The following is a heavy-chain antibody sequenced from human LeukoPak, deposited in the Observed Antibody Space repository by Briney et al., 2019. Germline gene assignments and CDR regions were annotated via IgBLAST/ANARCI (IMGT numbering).Heavy chain of an antibody. J-gene: IGHJ4*02. Sequence: ASVKVSCKASGYTFTGYYMHWVRQAPGQGLEWMGWINPNSGGTNYAQKFQGRVTVTWDTSMSTAYMELISLRSDDAAVYYCARDRYTSSWTAAFDFWGQGTLVTVSS. V-gene: IGHV1-2*02. CDR3: ARDRYTSSWTAAFDF. D-gene: IGHD6-13*01. CDR2: INPNSGGT. CDR1: GYTFTGYY.